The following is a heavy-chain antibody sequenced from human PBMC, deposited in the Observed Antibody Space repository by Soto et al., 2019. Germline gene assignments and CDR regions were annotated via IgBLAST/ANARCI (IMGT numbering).Heavy chain of an antibody. J-gene: IGHJ4*02. D-gene: IGHD6-25*01. Sequence: GGSLRLSCIASGFTFSNYAMSWVRQAPGKGLEWVSTISDNGANTFIGDSMKDHFDISRDNSKNTVFLHLSTVRAEDTAIYYCARAIGADFFDYWGQGTPVTVSS. CDR3: ARAIGADFFDY. CDR1: GFTFSNYA. V-gene: IGHV3-23*01. CDR2: ISDNGANT.